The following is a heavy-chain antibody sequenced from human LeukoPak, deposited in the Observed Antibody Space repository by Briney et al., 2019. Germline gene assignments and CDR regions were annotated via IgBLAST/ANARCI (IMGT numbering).Heavy chain of an antibody. Sequence: GGSLRLSFAASGFTFSGYEMNWVRQAPEKGLEWVSVMYSGGSTYYADSVKGRFTISRDNSKNTLYLQMNSMRGEDTAVDYCATKNSGSGSREYNWFDPWGQGTLVTVSS. D-gene: IGHD3-10*01. CDR2: MYSGGST. CDR3: ATKNSGSGSREYNWFDP. V-gene: IGHV3-53*01. J-gene: IGHJ5*02. CDR1: GFTFSGYE.